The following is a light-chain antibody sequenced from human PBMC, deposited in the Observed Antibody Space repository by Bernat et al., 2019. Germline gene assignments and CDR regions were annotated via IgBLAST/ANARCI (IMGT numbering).Light chain of an antibody. Sequence: NFRLTQPHSVSESPGKTVSISCPRSIGNIASNYVQWYQKRPGSAPTPVIYEGHHRPSGVPDRFSGSIDTSSNSASLTISGLRPEDEADYFCQSYDSTTQVFGGGTKVTVL. CDR3: QSYDSTTQV. J-gene: IGLJ3*02. CDR2: EGH. V-gene: IGLV6-57*04. CDR1: IGNIASNY.